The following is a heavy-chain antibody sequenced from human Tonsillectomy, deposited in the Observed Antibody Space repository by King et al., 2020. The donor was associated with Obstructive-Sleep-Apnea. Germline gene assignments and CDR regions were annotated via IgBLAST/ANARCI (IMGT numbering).Heavy chain of an antibody. CDR1: GGSISSGGYT. J-gene: IGHJ5*02. CDR3: ARADGGDQHFRRDWFDP. V-gene: IGHV4-30-4*07. D-gene: IGHD2-2*01. Sequence: VQLQESGPGLVKPSQTLSLTCAVSGGSISSGGYTWTWIRQPPGKGLEWIGYIYYTGSAYYIPSLKSRLSMSVDTSKNQFFLKLTSVTAADTAVYYCARADGGDQHFRRDWFDPWGQGTLVTVSS. CDR2: IYYTGSA.